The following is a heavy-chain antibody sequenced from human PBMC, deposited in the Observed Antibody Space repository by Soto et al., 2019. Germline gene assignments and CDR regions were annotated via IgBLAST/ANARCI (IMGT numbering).Heavy chain of an antibody. CDR1: GGSISSGGYS. Sequence: PSETLSLTCAVSGGSISSGGYSWSWIRQPPGKGLEWIGYIYHSGSTYYNPSLKSRVTISVDRSKNQFSLKLSSVTAADTAVYYCARGPLGDFWSGYYDAFDIWGQGTMVT. D-gene: IGHD3-3*01. V-gene: IGHV4-30-2*01. CDR2: IYHSGST. CDR3: ARGPLGDFWSGYYDAFDI. J-gene: IGHJ3*02.